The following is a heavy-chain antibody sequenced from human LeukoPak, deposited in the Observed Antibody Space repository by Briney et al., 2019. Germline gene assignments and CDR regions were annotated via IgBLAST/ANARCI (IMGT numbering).Heavy chain of an antibody. D-gene: IGHD2-2*01. CDR3: AKNRGSTYYCDY. V-gene: IGHV3-23*01. Sequence: GRSLRLSCAASGFTFSTNAMSCVRQAPGKGLEWLSGISVSGDSTYYADSVKGRFTISRDNSKNTLYLQMNSLRAEDTAAYYCAKNRGSTYYCDYWGQGTQVTVSS. CDR2: ISVSGDST. J-gene: IGHJ4*02. CDR1: GFTFSTNA.